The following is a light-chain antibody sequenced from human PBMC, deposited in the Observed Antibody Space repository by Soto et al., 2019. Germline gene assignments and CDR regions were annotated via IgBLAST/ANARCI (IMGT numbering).Light chain of an antibody. CDR2: GNS. CDR3: QSYDSSLSGSEV. CDR1: SSNIGAGYD. J-gene: IGLJ7*02. V-gene: IGLV1-40*01. Sequence: QSVLTQPPSVSGAPGQRVTISCTGSSSNIGAGYDVHWYQQLPGTAPKLLIYGNSNRPSGVPDRFSGSKSGTSASLAITGLQAEDEADYYCQSYDSSLSGSEVFGGGPQLTAL.